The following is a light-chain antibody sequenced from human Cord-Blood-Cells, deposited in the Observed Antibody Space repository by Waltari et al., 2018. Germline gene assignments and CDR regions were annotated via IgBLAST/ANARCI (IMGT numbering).Light chain of an antibody. CDR3: SSYTSSSTVV. CDR1: SSDVGGYNY. Sequence: QSALTQPASVSGSPGQSITISCPRTSSDVGGYNYVSWYQQHPGTAPKLMIYDVSNRPSGVSKRFSGSKSGNTASLTISGLQAEDEADYYCSSYTSSSTVVFGGGTKLTVL. V-gene: IGLV2-14*01. CDR2: DVS. J-gene: IGLJ2*01.